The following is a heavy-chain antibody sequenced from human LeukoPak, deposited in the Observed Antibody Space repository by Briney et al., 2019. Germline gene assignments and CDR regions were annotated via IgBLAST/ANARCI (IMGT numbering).Heavy chain of an antibody. D-gene: IGHD3-10*01. CDR1: GYIFTSYD. CDR2: MNPNSGNT. Sequence: ASVTVSCKASGYIFTSYDNNWVRQATGQGLEWTAWMNPNSGNTGYAQKFQGRVTMTRKTSISTAYMELSSLRSEDTAVYYCARGRLYYYGSGSYKVDPWGQGTLVAVSS. V-gene: IGHV1-8*01. J-gene: IGHJ5*02. CDR3: ARGRLYYYGSGSYKVDP.